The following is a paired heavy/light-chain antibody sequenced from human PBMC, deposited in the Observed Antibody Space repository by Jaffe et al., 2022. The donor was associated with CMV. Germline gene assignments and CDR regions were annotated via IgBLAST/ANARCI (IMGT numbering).Light chain of an antibody. Sequence: QSALTQPASVSGSPGQSITISCSGSISDIGGYNYVSWYQKHPGKAPKLMIYDVTSRPSGVSNRFSGSKSGNTASLTISGLQAEDESDYYCSSYTSSSTWVFGGGTKLTVL. V-gene: IGLV2-14*03. J-gene: IGLJ3*02. CDR2: DVT. CDR3: SSYTSSSTWV. CDR1: ISDIGGYNY.
Heavy chain of an antibody. Sequence: EVQLVESGGELVQPGGSLRLSCAASGFTFRTYAMSWVRQAPGKGLEWVSAINSGGFITYYADSVKGRFTISRDNSENTLYLQMSSLRAEDAALYYCAKERRDSSGWYRDYYMDVWGTGTTVTVS. J-gene: IGHJ6*03. CDR2: INSGGFIT. D-gene: IGHD6-19*01. CDR3: AKERRDSSGWYRDYYMDV. CDR1: GFTFRTYA. V-gene: IGHV3-23*04.